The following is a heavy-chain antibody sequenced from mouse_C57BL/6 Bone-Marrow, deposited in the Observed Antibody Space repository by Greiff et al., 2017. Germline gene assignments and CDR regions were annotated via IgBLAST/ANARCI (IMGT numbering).Heavy chain of an antibody. J-gene: IGHJ2*01. CDR1: GYSFTGYY. V-gene: IGHV1-42*01. D-gene: IGHD1-1*02. Sequence: EVQLQQSGPELVKPGASVKISCKASGYSFTGYYMNWVKQSPEKSLEWIGEINPSTGGTTYNQKLKSKATLTVDKSSSTAYMQLKSLTSEDSAVYYCARWKNGFDYWGQGTTLTVSS. CDR2: INPSTGGT. CDR3: ARWKNGFDY.